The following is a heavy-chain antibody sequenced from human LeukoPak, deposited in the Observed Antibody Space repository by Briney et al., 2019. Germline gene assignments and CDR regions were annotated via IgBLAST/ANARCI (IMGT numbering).Heavy chain of an antibody. J-gene: IGHJ4*02. CDR3: ARLGSLRGLDY. CDR2: IYYSGST. Sequence: SETLSLTCTVSGGSISSSSYYWGWIRQPPGQGLEWIGSIYYSGSTYYNPSLKSRVTISVDTSKNQFSLKLSSVTAADTAVYYCARLGSLRGLDYWGQGTLVTVSS. D-gene: IGHD3-3*01. V-gene: IGHV4-39*01. CDR1: GGSISSSSYY.